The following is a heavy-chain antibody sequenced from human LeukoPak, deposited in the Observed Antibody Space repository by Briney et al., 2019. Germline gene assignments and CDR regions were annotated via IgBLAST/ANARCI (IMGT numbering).Heavy chain of an antibody. V-gene: IGHV3-66*02. Sequence: VGSLRLSCAASGFTVSSNYMSWVRQAPGKGLEWVSVIYSGGSTYYADSVKGRFTISRDNSKNTLYLQMNSLRAEDTAVYYCAREAITATGPFDYWGQGTLVTVSS. D-gene: IGHD6-25*01. CDR3: AREAITATGPFDY. CDR1: GFTVSSNY. J-gene: IGHJ4*02. CDR2: IYSGGST.